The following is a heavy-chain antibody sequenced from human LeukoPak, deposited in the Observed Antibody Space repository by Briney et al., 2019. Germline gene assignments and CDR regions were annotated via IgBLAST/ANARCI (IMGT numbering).Heavy chain of an antibody. CDR2: ISSSSSYI. V-gene: IGHV3-21*01. Sequence: GSLRLSCAASGFTFSTYCMNWVRQAPGKGLEWVSSISSSSSYIYYADSVKGRFTISRDNAKNSLYLQMNSLRAEDTAVYYCARTGYYYDSSGAPSDAFDIWGQGTMVSVSS. CDR1: GFTFSTYC. D-gene: IGHD3-22*01. J-gene: IGHJ3*02. CDR3: ARTGYYYDSSGAPSDAFDI.